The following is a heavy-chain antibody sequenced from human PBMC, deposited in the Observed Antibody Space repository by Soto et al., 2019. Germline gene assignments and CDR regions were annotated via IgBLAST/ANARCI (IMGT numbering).Heavy chain of an antibody. V-gene: IGHV4-61*01. Sequence: QVQLQESGPGLVKPSETLSLTCTVSGGSVSSGSYHWGWIRQPPGKGLEWIGYIYHSGRTNYNLSLKRLVTISVDTSKNQFSLRMTSVPAADTAVYYCARLSVAWFDPWVQGTLGTVAS. J-gene: IGHJ5*02. CDR2: IYHSGRT. CDR3: ARLSVAWFDP. CDR1: GGSVSSGSYH. D-gene: IGHD6-19*01.